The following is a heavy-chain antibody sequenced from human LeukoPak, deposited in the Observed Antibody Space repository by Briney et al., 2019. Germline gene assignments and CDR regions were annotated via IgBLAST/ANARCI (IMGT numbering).Heavy chain of an antibody. CDR3: AKVRYCSSTSCYYFHY. CDR2: ISGSGGST. J-gene: IGHJ4*02. D-gene: IGHD2-2*01. V-gene: IGHV3-23*01. Sequence: GGSLRLSCAASGFTFSSYAMSWVRQAPGKGLEWVSAISGSGGSTYYADSVKGRFTISRDNSKNTLYLQMNSLRAEDTAVYYCAKVRYCSSTSCYYFHYWGQGTLVTVSS. CDR1: GFTFSSYA.